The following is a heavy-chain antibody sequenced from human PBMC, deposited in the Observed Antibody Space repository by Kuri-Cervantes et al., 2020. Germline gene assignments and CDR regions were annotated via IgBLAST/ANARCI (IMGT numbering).Heavy chain of an antibody. CDR1: GFTFISYS. Sequence: GESLKISCGASGFTFISYSMNWVRQAPGKGLEWVSDIGTSTTTIYYADSVKGRFTISRDNDKNSLYQEMDSLRADDTAVYYCARVPSVVPAAKTLLYFDYWGQGTLVTVSS. J-gene: IGHJ4*02. CDR2: IGTSTTTI. D-gene: IGHD2-2*01. V-gene: IGHV3-48*01. CDR3: ARVPSVVPAAKTLLYFDY.